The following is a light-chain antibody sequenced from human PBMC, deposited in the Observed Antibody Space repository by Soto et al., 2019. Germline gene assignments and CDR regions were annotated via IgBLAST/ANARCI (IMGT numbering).Light chain of an antibody. CDR3: QKYSSVPV. Sequence: DIQMTQSPTSLSASVGDRVTITCRASQDIRKFVAWYQQKPGKAPKLLIYAASTLQSGVPSRFSGSGSGTDYTLTINSLQPEDVATYSCQKYSSVPVFGPGTKVEIK. J-gene: IGKJ3*01. V-gene: IGKV1-27*01. CDR1: QDIRKF. CDR2: AAS.